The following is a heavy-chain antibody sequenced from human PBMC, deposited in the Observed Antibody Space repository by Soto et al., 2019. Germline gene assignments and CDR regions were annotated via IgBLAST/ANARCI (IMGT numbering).Heavy chain of an antibody. D-gene: IGHD6-13*01. CDR2: LSGSGGST. J-gene: IGHJ6*02. Sequence: EVQLLESGGGLVQPGGSLRLSCAASGFTFSSYAMSWVRQAPGKGLEWVSGLSGSGGSTYYADSVKGRFTISRDNSKNTLYLQMNSLRAEDTAVYYCANIRGSSSRYYYGMDVWGQGTTVTVSS. CDR1: GFTFSSYA. V-gene: IGHV3-23*01. CDR3: ANIRGSSSRYYYGMDV.